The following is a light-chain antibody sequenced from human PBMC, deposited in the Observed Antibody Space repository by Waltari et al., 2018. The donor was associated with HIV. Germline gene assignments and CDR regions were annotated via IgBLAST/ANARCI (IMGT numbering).Light chain of an antibody. V-gene: IGLV1-51*01. Sequence: QSVLTQPPSVSAAPGQKVTISCSGSSSNIGKSYVSWYQQVPETAPRLLIYDKDKRPSGMPDRFSGSKSGTSATLGITGLQTGDEADYYCGTWDSSLSAMVFGGGTKLTVL. CDR2: DKD. J-gene: IGLJ2*01. CDR1: SSNIGKSY. CDR3: GTWDSSLSAMV.